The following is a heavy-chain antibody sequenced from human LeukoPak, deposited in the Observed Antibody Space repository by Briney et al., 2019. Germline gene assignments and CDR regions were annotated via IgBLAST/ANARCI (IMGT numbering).Heavy chain of an antibody. Sequence: GGSLKLSCAASGFMFSGYWMTWVRQTPGKRLEWVANIKQDGSEKKYVDSVKGRFTISRDNAKNSLSLQMNSLRSEDTAVYYCARLYGVFSDGAGYCSGWGQGTLVTVSS. V-gene: IGHV3-7*01. J-gene: IGHJ4*02. CDR3: ARLYGVFSDGAGYCSG. CDR2: IKQDGSEK. D-gene: IGHD3-9*01. CDR1: GFMFSGYW.